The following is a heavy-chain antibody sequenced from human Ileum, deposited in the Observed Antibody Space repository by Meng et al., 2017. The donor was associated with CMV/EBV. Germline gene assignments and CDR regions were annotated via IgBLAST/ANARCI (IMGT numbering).Heavy chain of an antibody. D-gene: IGHD4-11*01. J-gene: IGHJ4*02. CDR1: GWSFSGYY. Sequence: VQLQEWGAGLLKPSEPLSLTCAVYGWSFSGYYWSWIRQVPGKGLEWIGEFNHYGSTNYNPSLKSRVTISVDTSKNQFSLNLSSVTAADTAAYYCASGKSNLEYWGQGTLVTVSS. CDR2: FNHYGST. V-gene: IGHV4-34*01. CDR3: ASGKSNLEY.